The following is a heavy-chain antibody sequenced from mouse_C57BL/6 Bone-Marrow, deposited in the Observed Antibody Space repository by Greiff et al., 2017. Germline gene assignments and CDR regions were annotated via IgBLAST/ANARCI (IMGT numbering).Heavy chain of an antibody. D-gene: IGHD2-4*01. CDR2: LYPRSGNT. J-gene: IGHJ4*01. V-gene: IGHV1-81*01. CDR3: ARRGYDYDGGYAMDY. Sequence: QVQLQQSGAELARPGASVKLSCKASGYTFTSYGISWVKQRTGQGLEWIGELYPRSGNTYYNEKFKGKATLTADKSSSTAYMELRSLTTEDSAVYFWARRGYDYDGGYAMDYWGQGTSVTVSS. CDR1: GYTFTSYG.